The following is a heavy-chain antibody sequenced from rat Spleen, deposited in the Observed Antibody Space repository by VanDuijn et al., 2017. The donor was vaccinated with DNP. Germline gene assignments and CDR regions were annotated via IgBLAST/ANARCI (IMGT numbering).Heavy chain of an antibody. Sequence: EVQLQESGPGLVKPSQSLSLTCSVTGYSITSNYWGWIRKFPGNKMEYLGYISYSGGTNYNPFLKSRISITRDTSKNQFFLQLKSVTTEDTATYYCARTLYYYSGYIPFDYWGPGTMVTVSS. D-gene: IGHD1-2*01. CDR1: GYSITSNY. V-gene: IGHV3-1*01. CDR3: ARTLYYYSGYIPFDY. J-gene: IGHJ1*01. CDR2: ISYSGGT.